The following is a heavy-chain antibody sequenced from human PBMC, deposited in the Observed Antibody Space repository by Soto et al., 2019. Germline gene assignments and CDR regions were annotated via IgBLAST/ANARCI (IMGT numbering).Heavy chain of an antibody. V-gene: IGHV1-69*01. CDR1: GYTFTSSG. CDR2: IIPIFGTA. Sequence: ASVKVSCKASGYTFTSSGISWVRQAPGQGLEWMGGIIPIFGTANYAQKFQGRVTITADESTSTAYMELSGLRSEDTAVYYCARGDLSGGSCYLGLCGVSWFDPWGQGTLVTVSS. D-gene: IGHD2-15*01. CDR3: ARGDLSGGSCYLGLCGVSWFDP. J-gene: IGHJ5*02.